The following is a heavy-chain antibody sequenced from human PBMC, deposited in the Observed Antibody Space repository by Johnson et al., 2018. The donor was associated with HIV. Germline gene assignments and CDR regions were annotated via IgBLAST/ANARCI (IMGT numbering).Heavy chain of an antibody. V-gene: IGHV3-30-3*01. Sequence: QVQLVESGGGVVQPGRSLRLSCAASGFTFSSYAMHWVRQAPGKGLEWVAVISYDGSNKYYADSVKGRFTISRDNSKNTLYLQMNSQRAEDTAVYYCARPGGDYSAFDIWGQGTMVTVSS. CDR3: ARPGGDYSAFDI. J-gene: IGHJ3*02. CDR1: GFTFSSYA. CDR2: ISYDGSNK. D-gene: IGHD4-17*01.